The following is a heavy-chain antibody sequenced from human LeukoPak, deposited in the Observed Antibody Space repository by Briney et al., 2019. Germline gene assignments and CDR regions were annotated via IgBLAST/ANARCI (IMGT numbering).Heavy chain of an antibody. Sequence: GGSLRLSCVASGFTISTNYMSWVRQGPGKGLEWVANIKQDGSEKYYVDSVKGRFTISRDNAKNSLYLQMNSLRAEDTAMYYCARLYCSSTSCYYYYYYMDVWGKGTTVTVSS. CDR2: IKQDGSEK. CDR1: GFTISTNY. J-gene: IGHJ6*03. CDR3: ARLYCSSTSCYYYYYYMDV. V-gene: IGHV3-7*01. D-gene: IGHD2-2*01.